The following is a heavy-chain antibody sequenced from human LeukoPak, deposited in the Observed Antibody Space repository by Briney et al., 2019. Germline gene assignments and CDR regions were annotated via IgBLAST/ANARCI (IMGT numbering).Heavy chain of an antibody. V-gene: IGHV3-23*01. CDR1: GFTFGNKA. D-gene: IGHD2-21*02. CDR2: TTQSGESS. CDR3: ARESGGDWGYFDD. Sequence: GGPLRLSCVASGFTFGNKAMSWVRQAPGMGLEWVTSTTQSGESSGYADSVKGRFTISRDNSKNTLFLQMDSLRVEDTAIYYCARESGGDWGYFDDWGQGTLVAVSS. J-gene: IGHJ4*02.